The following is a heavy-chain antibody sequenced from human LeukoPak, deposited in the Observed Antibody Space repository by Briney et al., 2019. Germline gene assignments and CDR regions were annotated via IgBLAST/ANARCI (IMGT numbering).Heavy chain of an antibody. V-gene: IGHV3-30-3*01. J-gene: IGHJ4*02. D-gene: IGHD3-22*01. CDR2: ISYDGNNK. CDR1: GFTFSSNA. CDR3: ARGSGSSAYYPVDY. Sequence: GGSLRLSCAASGFTFSSNAMHWVRQAPGTGLEWVAVISYDGNNKYYADSVKGRFTISRDNSKNTLYLRMNSLRAEDTAVFYCARGSGSSAYYPVDYWGQGTLVTVSS.